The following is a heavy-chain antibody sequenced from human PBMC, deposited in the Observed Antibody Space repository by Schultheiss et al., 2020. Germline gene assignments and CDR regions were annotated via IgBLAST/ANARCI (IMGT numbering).Heavy chain of an antibody. J-gene: IGHJ5*02. V-gene: IGHV4-4*07. CDR3: ARRFISCSGGSCYSGPDWGATNWFDP. Sequence: SETLSLTCSVSGASISGYYWGWIRQPAGKGLEWIGRIYSSGIIDYNPSLKTRVTMSVDTSKNQFSLRLNSVTAADTAVYYCARRFISCSGGSCYSGPDWGATNWFDPWGQGTLVTVSS. D-gene: IGHD2-15*01. CDR2: IYSSGII. CDR1: GASISGYY.